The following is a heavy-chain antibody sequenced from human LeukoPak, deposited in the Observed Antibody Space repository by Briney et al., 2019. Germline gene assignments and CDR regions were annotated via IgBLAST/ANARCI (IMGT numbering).Heavy chain of an antibody. J-gene: IGHJ4*02. V-gene: IGHV1-46*01. CDR3: ARDPDRGYRPGYYFDY. CDR1: GYTFTSYY. Sequence: GASVKVSCKASGYTFTSYYMHWVRQAPGQGLEWMGIINPSSGSTSYAQKFQGRVTMTRDTSTSTVYMELSSLRSEDTAVYYCARDPDRGYRPGYYFDYWGQGTLVTVSS. CDR2: INPSSGST. D-gene: IGHD5-18*01.